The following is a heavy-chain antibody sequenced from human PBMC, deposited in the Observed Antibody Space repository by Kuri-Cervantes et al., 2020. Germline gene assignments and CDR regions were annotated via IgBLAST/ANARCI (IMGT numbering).Heavy chain of an antibody. D-gene: IGHD2-2*02. Sequence: GSLRLSCAASGFTFSDYYMDWVRQAPGKGLEWIGSIYYSGSTYYNPSLKSRVTISVDTSKNQFSLKLSSVTAADTAVYYCARGDTVDAFDIWGQGTMVTVSS. J-gene: IGHJ3*02. CDR1: GFTFSDYY. CDR2: IYYSGST. CDR3: ARGDTVDAFDI. V-gene: IGHV4-38-2*01.